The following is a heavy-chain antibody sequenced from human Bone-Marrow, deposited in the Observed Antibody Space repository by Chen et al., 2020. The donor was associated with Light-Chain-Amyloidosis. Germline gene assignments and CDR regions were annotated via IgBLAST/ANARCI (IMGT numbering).Heavy chain of an antibody. CDR1: GVSVSSSAFH. Sequence: QVQLQESGPGLVKPSETLSLTCTVPGVSVSSSAFHWGWIRQPPGKGLEWIGHIYHSGNTYDNPSLKSRVSLSVDTTKNQFSLNRGSVTAADTAVYYCTRPRTGTTTGAYYYMDVWGKGTTVIVSS. J-gene: IGHJ6*03. CDR2: IYHSGNT. CDR3: TRPRTGTTTGAYYYMDV. D-gene: IGHD1-7*01. V-gene: IGHV4-39*01.